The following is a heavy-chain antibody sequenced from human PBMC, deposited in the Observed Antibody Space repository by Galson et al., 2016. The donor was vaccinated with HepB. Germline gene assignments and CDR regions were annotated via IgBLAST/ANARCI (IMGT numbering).Heavy chain of an antibody. D-gene: IGHD2-2*02. V-gene: IGHV4-31*11. CDR3: ARGVPEIALEPVAIVEPYFVR. J-gene: IGHJ4*02. Sequence: TLSLTCGVSGGSINSGDYYWGWIRHHPGQGLQWIGYIYFGGNIYYNPSLKSRAIISQDTSKNQFSLKLSSVTAADTAVYYCARGVPEIALEPVAIVEPYFVRWGQGTLVTVSS. CDR1: GGSINSGDYY. CDR2: IYFGGNI.